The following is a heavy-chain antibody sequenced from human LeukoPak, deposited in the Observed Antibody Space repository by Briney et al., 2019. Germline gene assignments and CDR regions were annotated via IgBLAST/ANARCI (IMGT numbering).Heavy chain of an antibody. CDR3: ARHVGALAGGRYYYYYMDV. CDR2: IYYSGST. D-gene: IGHD3-16*01. V-gene: IGHV4-59*08. CDR1: GGSFSSYY. Sequence: SETLSLTCAVYGGSFSSYYWSWIRQPPGKGLEWIGYIYYSGSTNYNPSLKSRVTISVDTSKNKFSLKLSSVTTADTAVYYCARHVGALAGGRYYYYYMDVWGKGTTVTISS. J-gene: IGHJ6*03.